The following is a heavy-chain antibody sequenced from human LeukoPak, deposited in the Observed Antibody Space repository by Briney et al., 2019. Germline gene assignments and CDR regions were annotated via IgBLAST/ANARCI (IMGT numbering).Heavy chain of an antibody. J-gene: IGHJ4*02. D-gene: IGHD3-10*01. V-gene: IGHV4-34*01. CDR1: GGSFSGYY. CDR3: ARDPGKSGVTMVRGPLAY. Sequence: PSETLSLTCAVYGGSFSGYYWSWIRQPPGKGLECIGEINHSGSTNYNPSLKSRVTISVDTSKNQFSLKLSSVTAADTAVYYCARDPGKSGVTMVRGPLAYWGQGTLVTVSS. CDR2: INHSGST.